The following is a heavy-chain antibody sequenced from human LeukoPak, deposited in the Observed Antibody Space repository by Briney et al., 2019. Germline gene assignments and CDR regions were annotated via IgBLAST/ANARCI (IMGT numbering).Heavy chain of an antibody. CDR1: GFTFSSYG. D-gene: IGHD6-19*01. J-gene: IGHJ4*02. Sequence: GGSLRLSCAASGFTFSSYGMSWVRQAPGKGLEWVSAISGSGGSTYYADSVKGRFTISRDNSKNTLYLQMNSLRAEDTAVYYCAKDGKSSGWFFDYWGQGTLVTVSS. CDR3: AKDGKSSGWFFDY. CDR2: ISGSGGST. V-gene: IGHV3-23*01.